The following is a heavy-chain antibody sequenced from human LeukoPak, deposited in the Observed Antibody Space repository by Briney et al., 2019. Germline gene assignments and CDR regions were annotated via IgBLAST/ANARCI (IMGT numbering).Heavy chain of an antibody. CDR1: GFTFSDYY. CDR2: ISSSGSTI. V-gene: IGHV3-11*04. J-gene: IGHJ4*02. Sequence: GGSLRLSCAASGFTFSDYYMSWIRQAPGKGLEWVSYISSSGSTIYYADSVKGRFTISRDNAKNSLYLQMNNLRVEDTAVYYCARDQPIGYNYGYPFDNWGQGTLVIVSS. CDR3: ARDQPIGYNYGYPFDN. D-gene: IGHD5-18*01.